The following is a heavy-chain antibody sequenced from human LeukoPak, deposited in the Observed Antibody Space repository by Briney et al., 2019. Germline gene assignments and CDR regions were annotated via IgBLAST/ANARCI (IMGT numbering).Heavy chain of an antibody. CDR3: ARTGEYYDFWSGKQARFDY. Sequence: SETLSLTCAVYGGSFSGYYWSWIRQPPGKGLEWIGSIYYSGSTYYNPSLKSRVTISVDTSKNQFSLKLSSVTAADTAVYYCARTGEYYDFWSGKQARFDYWGQGTLVTVSS. V-gene: IGHV4-34*01. D-gene: IGHD3-3*01. CDR1: GGSFSGYY. J-gene: IGHJ4*02. CDR2: IYYSGST.